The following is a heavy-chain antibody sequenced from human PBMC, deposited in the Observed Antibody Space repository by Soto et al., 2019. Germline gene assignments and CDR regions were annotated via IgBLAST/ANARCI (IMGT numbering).Heavy chain of an antibody. CDR2: IYPSDSDT. CDR3: ARGGVSTRTFDY. CDR1: GYNFAGDL. V-gene: IGHV5-51*01. Sequence: AEAMQISCKGSGYNFAGDLNAWVRQMPGKGLELMGIIYPSDSDTRYRPSFQDQVTISADKSISSAYLQWSSLRASDTAMYYCARGGVSTRTFDYWGQATPVTRSS. D-gene: IGHD3-3*01. J-gene: IGHJ4*02.